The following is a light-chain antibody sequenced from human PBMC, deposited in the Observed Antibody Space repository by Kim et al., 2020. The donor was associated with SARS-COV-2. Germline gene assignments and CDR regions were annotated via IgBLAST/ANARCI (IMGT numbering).Light chain of an antibody. CDR3: QQYGSSPET. CDR1: QSVSNSY. J-gene: IGKJ1*01. Sequence: SPGERATLACRASQSVSNSYLAWYQQKPGQAPRLLIYGASSRATVIPDRFSGSGSGTDFTLTINRLEPEDFAVYYCQQYGSSPETFGQGTKVDIK. CDR2: GAS. V-gene: IGKV3-20*01.